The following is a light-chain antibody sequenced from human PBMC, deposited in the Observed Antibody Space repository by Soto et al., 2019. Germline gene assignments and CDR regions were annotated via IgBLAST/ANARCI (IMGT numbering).Light chain of an antibody. V-gene: IGKV3-20*01. CDR1: QSVSSN. CDR3: QQYGSSLWT. J-gene: IGKJ1*01. Sequence: EIVMTQSPATLSVSPGERATLSCRASQSVSSNLAWYRQKPGQAPRLLIYGASSRATGIPDRFSGSGSGTDFTLTISRLEPEDFAVYYCQQYGSSLWTFGQGTKVEIK. CDR2: GAS.